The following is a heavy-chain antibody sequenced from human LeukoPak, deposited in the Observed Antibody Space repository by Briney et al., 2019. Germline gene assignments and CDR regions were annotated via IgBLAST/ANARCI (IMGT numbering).Heavy chain of an antibody. Sequence: PSETLSLTCSVSGGSMNSYYWSWIRQSPGKGLEWIGYIYYSGSTNYNPSLKSRVTISVDTSKNQFSLKLSSVTAADTAVYYCARGMYDYGDSLVTSYFDFWGQGALVTVSS. CDR3: ARGMYDYGDSLVTSYFDF. CDR2: IYYSGST. J-gene: IGHJ4*02. CDR1: GGSMNSYY. D-gene: IGHD4-17*01. V-gene: IGHV4-59*08.